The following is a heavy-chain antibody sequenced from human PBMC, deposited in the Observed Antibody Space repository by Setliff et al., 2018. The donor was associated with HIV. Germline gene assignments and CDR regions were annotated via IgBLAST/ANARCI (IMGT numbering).Heavy chain of an antibody. CDR2: INHSGRT. D-gene: IGHD3-3*01. Sequence: KTSETLSLTCAVYGGSFSDNYWSWIRQSPGKGLEWIGEINHSGRTKYNPSLKSRVTISVDTSKNQFSLRLSSVAAGGTAVYYCARSIVPVASGYYYFEYWGQGTLVTVSS. J-gene: IGHJ4*02. V-gene: IGHV4-34*01. CDR3: ARSIVPVASGYYYFEY. CDR1: GGSFSDNY.